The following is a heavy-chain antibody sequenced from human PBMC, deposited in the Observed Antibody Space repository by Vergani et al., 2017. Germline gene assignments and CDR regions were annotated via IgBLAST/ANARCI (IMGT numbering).Heavy chain of an antibody. CDR1: GDSIISRSYY. J-gene: IGHJ2*01. Sequence: QMQLQESGPGLVKASETLSLTCTVSGDSIISRSYYWGWIRQPPGKGLEWIGSIYNSGNGESSSSLKSRVTISADTSKNQFSLRLTSVTAADTAVYYCARGKYYSASTSRLRGRYFDLWGRGTLVTVPS. D-gene: IGHD3-16*01. CDR2: IYNSGNG. V-gene: IGHV4-39*01. CDR3: ARGKYYSASTSRLRGRYFDL.